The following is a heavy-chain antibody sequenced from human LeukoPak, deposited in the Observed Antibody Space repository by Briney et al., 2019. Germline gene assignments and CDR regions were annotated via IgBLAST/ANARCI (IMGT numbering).Heavy chain of an antibody. D-gene: IGHD1-26*01. CDR1: GGSISSSSYY. CDR2: IYYSGST. V-gene: IGHV4-39*01. J-gene: IGHJ4*02. CDR3: ASPSGSRYYFDY. Sequence: SETLSLTCTVSGGSISSSSYYWGWIRQPPGKGLEWIGSIYYSGSTYYNPSLKSRVTISVDTSKNQFSLKLSSVTAADTAVYYCASPSGSRYYFDYWGQGTLVTVSS.